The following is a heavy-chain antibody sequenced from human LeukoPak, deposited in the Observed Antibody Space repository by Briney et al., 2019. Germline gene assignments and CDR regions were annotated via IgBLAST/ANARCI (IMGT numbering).Heavy chain of an antibody. D-gene: IGHD3-3*01. V-gene: IGHV4-59*01. CDR2: IYYSGST. J-gene: IGHJ4*02. CDR1: GGSISSYY. Sequence: PSETLSLTCTVSGGSISSYYWSWIRQPPGKGLEWIGYIYYSGSTNYNPSLKSPVTISVDTSKNQFSLKLTSVTAADTAVYYCARVRILGVVIFDYWGQGTLVTVSS. CDR3: ARVRILGVVIFDY.